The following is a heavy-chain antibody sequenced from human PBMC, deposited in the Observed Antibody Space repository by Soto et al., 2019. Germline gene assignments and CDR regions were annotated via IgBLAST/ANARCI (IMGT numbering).Heavy chain of an antibody. D-gene: IGHD3-22*01. CDR1: GYTLTELS. CDR2: FDPEDGET. CDR3: ATGSQHSRRYYHYFDY. Sequence: ASVKVSCKVSGYTLTELSMHCVRQAPGEGLEWMGGFDPEDGETIYAQKFQGRVTMTEDTSTDTAYMELSSLRSEDTAVHYCATGSQHSRRYYHYFDYSGQENLVTVSS. J-gene: IGHJ4*02. V-gene: IGHV1-24*01.